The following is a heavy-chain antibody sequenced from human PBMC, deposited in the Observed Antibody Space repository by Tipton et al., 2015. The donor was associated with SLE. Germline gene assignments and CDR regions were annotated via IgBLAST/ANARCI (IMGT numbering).Heavy chain of an antibody. CDR2: VSYSGVT. CDR3: ARKGASWYNDNWFDP. D-gene: IGHD6-13*01. J-gene: IGHJ5*02. Sequence: TLSLTCTVSDDSITTDYWTWIRQPPGKGLEYIGYVSYSGVTNYNPSLKSRVTISLDSSKNEISLKLTSVTPADTAVYFCARKGASWYNDNWFDPWGQGTLVTVSS. V-gene: IGHV4-59*13. CDR1: DDSITTDY.